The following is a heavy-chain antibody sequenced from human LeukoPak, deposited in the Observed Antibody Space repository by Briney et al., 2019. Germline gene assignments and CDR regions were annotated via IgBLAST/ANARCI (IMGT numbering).Heavy chain of an antibody. D-gene: IGHD3-16*01. CDR2: IYPRDSDT. J-gene: IGHJ4*02. V-gene: IGHV5-51*01. CDR1: GYTFAHQW. Sequence: GEPLKISCEASGYTFAHQWIGWVRQMPGTGREWVGIIYPRDSDTIYSPSFQGHVTISADTSINTAYLEWRSLEASDTAMYYCARHSDVVGAIWGQGTQVTVSS. CDR3: ARHSDVVGAI.